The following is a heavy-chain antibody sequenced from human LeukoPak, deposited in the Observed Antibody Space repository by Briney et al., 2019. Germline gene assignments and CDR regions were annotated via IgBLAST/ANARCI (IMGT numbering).Heavy chain of an antibody. CDR2: INPNSGGT. V-gene: IGHV1-2*02. CDR3: ARDLGPIVVVVAANGWGY. J-gene: IGHJ4*02. CDR1: GYTFTGYY. Sequence: ASVKVSCKASGYTFTGYYMHWVRQAPGQGLEWMGWINPNSGGTNYAQKFQGRVTMTRDTSISTAYMELSRLRSDDTAVYYCARDLGPIVVVVAANGWGYWGQGTLVTVSS. D-gene: IGHD2-15*01.